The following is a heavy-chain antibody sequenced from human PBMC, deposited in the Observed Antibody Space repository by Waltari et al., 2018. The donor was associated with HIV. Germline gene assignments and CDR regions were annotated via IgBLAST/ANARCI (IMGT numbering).Heavy chain of an antibody. CDR1: GTTFPGYY. V-gene: IGHV4-34*08. J-gene: IGHJ3*01. CDR3: ANLISMTATDVFDV. D-gene: IGHD2-21*02. CDR2: VDLRGST. Sequence: QVRLAQWGAGLLTPSETLSLTCAVYGTTFPGYYWTWIRQSPGGGLQWIGEVDLRGSTHYNPSLKSRVSMSVDTFKHQFSLKLASVTAADTAVYYCANLISMTATDVFDVWGQGTLVSVSS.